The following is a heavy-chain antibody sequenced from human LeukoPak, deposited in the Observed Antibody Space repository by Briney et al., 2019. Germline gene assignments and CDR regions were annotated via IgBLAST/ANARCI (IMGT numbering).Heavy chain of an antibody. D-gene: IGHD1-14*01. Sequence: GGSLRLSCAASGFIFSSYAMSWVRQAPGKGLEWVSAITGSGGSTYYADSVKGRFTISRDNSKNTLYLQMNSLRAEDTAVYYCAKERTSTGFFDYWGQGTLVTVSS. J-gene: IGHJ4*02. CDR2: ITGSGGST. CDR1: GFIFSSYA. CDR3: AKERTSTGFFDY. V-gene: IGHV3-23*01.